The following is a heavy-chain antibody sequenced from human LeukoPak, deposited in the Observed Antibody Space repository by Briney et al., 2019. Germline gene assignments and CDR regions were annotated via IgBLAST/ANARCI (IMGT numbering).Heavy chain of an antibody. Sequence: PGGSLRLSCAASGFTFDDYTMHWVRQAPGKGLEWVSLISWDGGSIYYADSVKGRFTISRDNSKNSLYLQMNSLRTEDTALYYCAKDRGRWLQFDAFDIWGQGTMVTVSS. CDR2: ISWDGGSI. D-gene: IGHD5-24*01. CDR3: AKDRGRWLQFDAFDI. J-gene: IGHJ3*02. V-gene: IGHV3-43*01. CDR1: GFTFDDYT.